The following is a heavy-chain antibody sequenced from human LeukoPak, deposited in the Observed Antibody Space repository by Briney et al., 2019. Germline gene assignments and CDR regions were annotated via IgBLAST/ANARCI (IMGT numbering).Heavy chain of an antibody. J-gene: IGHJ4*02. V-gene: IGHV3-64D*06. CDR3: AKELSYGSDY. CDR2: LSANGGTT. CDR1: GFVISDYA. Sequence: GGSLRLSCSASGFVISDYAMHWVRQAPGKGLEYVSALSANGGTTYYADSVKGRFTISRDTSKNTLYLQMSSLRTEDTAVYYCAKELSYGSDYWGQGTLVTVSS. D-gene: IGHD4-17*01.